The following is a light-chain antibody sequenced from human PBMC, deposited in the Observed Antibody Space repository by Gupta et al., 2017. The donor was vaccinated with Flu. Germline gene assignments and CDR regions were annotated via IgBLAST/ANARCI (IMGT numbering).Light chain of an antibody. Sequence: QSALTQPPSAAGSPGQSVTISCTGTSSDVGGFNYVSWYQQHPGKAPTLMIYEVDTRPAGVPDRFSASKSGNTASLTVSGLQAEEEANYYCSSYAGGDKDVFGTGTKVTVL. CDR1: SSDVGGFNY. CDR3: SSYAGGDKDV. J-gene: IGLJ1*01. CDR2: EVD. V-gene: IGLV2-8*01.